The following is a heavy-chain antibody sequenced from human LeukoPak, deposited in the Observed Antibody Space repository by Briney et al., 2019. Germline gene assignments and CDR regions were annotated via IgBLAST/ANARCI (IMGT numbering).Heavy chain of an antibody. J-gene: IGHJ4*02. V-gene: IGHV3-49*04. CDR1: GFTFRDYA. Sequence: PGRSLRLSCTTSGFTFRDYAVSWVRQAPGKGLEWIGVIKSKSHGETTAYATSVKDRFTISRDDSKSVAYLQMNSMKTEDTGVYYCTRIGHWGQGTLVTVSS. CDR3: TRIGH. D-gene: IGHD3/OR15-3a*01. CDR2: IKSKSHGETT.